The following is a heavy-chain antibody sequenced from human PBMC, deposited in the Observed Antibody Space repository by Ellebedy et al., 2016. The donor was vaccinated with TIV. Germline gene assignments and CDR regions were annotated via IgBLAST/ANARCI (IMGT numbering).Heavy chain of an antibody. Sequence: GESLKISCAASGFTVSSNYMSWVRQAPGRGLEWVSTIYSSGGTYYAGSVKGRFTISRDNSKNTLSLQMNSLRAEDTAVYYCAGGISVAGTSLGFWGQGTLVTVSS. CDR2: IYSSGGT. V-gene: IGHV3-53*01. J-gene: IGHJ4*02. CDR3: AGGISVAGTSLGF. CDR1: GFTVSSNY. D-gene: IGHD6-19*01.